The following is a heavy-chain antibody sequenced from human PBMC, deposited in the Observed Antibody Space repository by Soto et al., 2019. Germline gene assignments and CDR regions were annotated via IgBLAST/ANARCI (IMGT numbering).Heavy chain of an antibody. Sequence: QVQLQESGPGLVKPSETLSLTCTVSGGSISSYYWSWIRQPPGKGLEWIGYIYYSGSTNYNPSLKSQVTISVDTSKNQFSLKLSSVTAADTAVYYCARWIRTGTNINWFDPWGQGTLVTVSS. V-gene: IGHV4-59*01. D-gene: IGHD1-1*01. J-gene: IGHJ5*02. CDR2: IYYSGST. CDR3: ARWIRTGTNINWFDP. CDR1: GGSISSYY.